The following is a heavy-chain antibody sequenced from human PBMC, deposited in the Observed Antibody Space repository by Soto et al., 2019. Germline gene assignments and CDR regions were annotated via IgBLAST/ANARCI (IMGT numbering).Heavy chain of an antibody. CDR2: IWYDGSNK. V-gene: IGHV3-33*01. J-gene: IGHJ4*02. Sequence: GGSLRLSCAASGFTFSSYGMHWVRQAPGKGLEWVAVIWYDGSNKYYADSVKGRFTISRDNSKNTLYLQMYSLRAEDTAVYYCARDQQWLVRFYFDFWGQGTLVTGSS. CDR1: GFTFSSYG. D-gene: IGHD6-19*01. CDR3: ARDQQWLVRFYFDF.